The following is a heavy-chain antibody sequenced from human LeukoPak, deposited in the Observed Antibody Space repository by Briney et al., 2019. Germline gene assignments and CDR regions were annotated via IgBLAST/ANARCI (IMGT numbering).Heavy chain of an antibody. V-gene: IGHV7-4-1*02. D-gene: IGHD3-16*02. J-gene: IGHJ6*02. CDR3: ARTTLYSDYYYYGMDV. CDR2: INTNTGNP. CDR1: GYTFTSYA. Sequence: GASVKVSCKASGYTFTSYAMNWVRQAPGQGLEWMGWINTNTGNPTYAQGFTGRFVFSLDTSVSTAYLQISSLKAEDTAVYYCARTTLYSDYYYYGMDVWGQGTTVTASS.